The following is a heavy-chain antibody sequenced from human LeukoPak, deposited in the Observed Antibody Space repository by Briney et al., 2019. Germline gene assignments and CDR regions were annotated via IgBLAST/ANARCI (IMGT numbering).Heavy chain of an antibody. CDR1: GFTFGDYA. D-gene: IGHD3-16*01. V-gene: IGHV3-49*04. CDR2: IRSKAYGGTT. Sequence: GGSLRLSCTASGFTFGDYAMSWVRQAPGKGLEWVGFIRSKAYGGTTEYAASVKGRFTISRDDSKSIAYLQMNSLKTEDTAVYYCTRVIPEHYDYVWGSPLDYWGQGTLVTVSS. CDR3: TRVIPEHYDYVWGSPLDY. J-gene: IGHJ4*02.